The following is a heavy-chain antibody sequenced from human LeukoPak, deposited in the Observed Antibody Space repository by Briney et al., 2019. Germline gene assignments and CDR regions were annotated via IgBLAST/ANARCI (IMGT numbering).Heavy chain of an antibody. CDR2: IYYSGST. V-gene: IGHV4-59*08. CDR3: ARHSQHSSSWFYYYYMDV. J-gene: IGHJ6*03. D-gene: IGHD6-13*01. CDR1: AGSISSYY. Sequence: SETLSLTCTVSAGSISSYYWSWIRQPPGKGLEWIGYIYYSGSTNYNPSLKSRVTISVDTSKNQFSLKLSSVTAADTAIYYCARHSQHSSSWFYYYYMDVWGKGTTVTISS.